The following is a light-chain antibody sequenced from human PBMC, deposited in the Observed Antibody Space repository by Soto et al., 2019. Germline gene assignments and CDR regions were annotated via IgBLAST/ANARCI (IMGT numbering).Light chain of an antibody. CDR3: QQYNRYSPWA. Sequence: DIQMTQSPSSLSASVGDRVTITCRASQGISNYLAWYQQKPGKVPSLLIYAASTLQSGVPSRFSGSGSGTDFTLTISSLQPDDFGTYYCQQYNRYSPWAFGQGTKVDIK. J-gene: IGKJ1*01. CDR1: QGISNY. CDR2: AAS. V-gene: IGKV1-27*01.